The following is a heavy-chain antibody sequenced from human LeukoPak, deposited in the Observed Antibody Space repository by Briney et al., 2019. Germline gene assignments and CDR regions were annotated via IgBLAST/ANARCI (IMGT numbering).Heavy chain of an antibody. CDR3: ARAGAVAPFDY. CDR1: GPIFNNYA. V-gene: IGHV3-23*01. Sequence: GGSLRLSCAASGPIFNNYAMSWVRHAPGRGLEWVSAISDNSGNTYYADSVKGRFTISRDNSKNTLYLQMNSLRAEDTAVYYCARAGAVAPFDYWGQGTLVTVSS. D-gene: IGHD6-19*01. CDR2: ISDNSGNT. J-gene: IGHJ4*02.